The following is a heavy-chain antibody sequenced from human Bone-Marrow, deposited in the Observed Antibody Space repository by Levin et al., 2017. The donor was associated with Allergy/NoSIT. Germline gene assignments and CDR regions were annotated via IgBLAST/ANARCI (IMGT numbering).Heavy chain of an antibody. D-gene: IGHD3-22*01. J-gene: IGHJ4*02. Sequence: PGESLKISCAASGFIFSNYAMNWVRQAPWKGLEWVSQISGSGGNTHYADSVKGRFTFSRDNSKNTLYLQMNSLRAEDTAVYYCAGYDTSAYHSPFDYWGQGTLVTVSS. CDR3: AGYDTSAYHSPFDY. V-gene: IGHV3-23*01. CDR2: ISGSGGNT. CDR1: GFIFSNYA.